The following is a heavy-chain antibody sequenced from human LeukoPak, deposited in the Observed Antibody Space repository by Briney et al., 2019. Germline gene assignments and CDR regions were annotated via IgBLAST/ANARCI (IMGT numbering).Heavy chain of an antibody. CDR1: GGSISSSSYY. CDR3: ATNGYYCMDV. Sequence: SETLSLTCTVSGGSISSSSYYWGWIRQPPGKGLEWIGSIYYSGSTYYNPSLKSRVTISVDTSKNQFSPKLSSVTAADTAVYYCATNGYYCMDVWGKGTTVTVSS. D-gene: IGHD2-8*01. J-gene: IGHJ6*03. CDR2: IYYSGST. V-gene: IGHV4-39*07.